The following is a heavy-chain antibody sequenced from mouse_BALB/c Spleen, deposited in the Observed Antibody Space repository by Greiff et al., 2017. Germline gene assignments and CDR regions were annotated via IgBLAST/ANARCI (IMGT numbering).Heavy chain of an antibody. V-gene: IGHV14-3*02. CDR3: AASMTPYYFDY. J-gene: IGHJ2*01. CDR1: GFNIKDTY. CDR2: IDPANGNT. D-gene: IGHD2-3*01. Sequence: EVKLMESGAELVKPGASVKLSCTASGFNIKDTYMHWVKQRPEQGLEWIGRIDPANGNTKYDPKFQGKATITADTSSNTAYLQLSSLTSEDTAVYYCAASMTPYYFDYWGQGTTLTVSS.